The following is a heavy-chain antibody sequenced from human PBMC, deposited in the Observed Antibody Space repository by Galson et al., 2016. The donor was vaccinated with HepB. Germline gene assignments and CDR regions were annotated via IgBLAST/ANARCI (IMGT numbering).Heavy chain of an antibody. V-gene: IGHV1-2*02. D-gene: IGHD7-27*01. CDR1: GYRFTDSY. CDR3: ARDFNWGPDF. CDR2: LLPKSGVT. J-gene: IGHJ4*02. Sequence: SVKVSCKASGYRFTDSYLHWIRQAPGRGLEWMGWLLPKSGVTHYAQSFQGRITVTADTAINTLYMQLDRLTSDDTAVYFCARDFNWGPDFWGQGTLVTVAS.